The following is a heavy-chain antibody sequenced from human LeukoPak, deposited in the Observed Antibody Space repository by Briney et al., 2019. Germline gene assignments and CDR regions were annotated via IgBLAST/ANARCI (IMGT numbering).Heavy chain of an antibody. D-gene: IGHD4-17*01. Sequence: SETLSLTCTVSGGSISSYYWSRIRQPAGKGLEWIGRIYTSGTTHYNPSLKSRVTMSVDTSKNQFSLKLSSVTAADTAVYYCARLSTVTTSFDYWGQGTLVTVSS. CDR1: GGSISSYY. V-gene: IGHV4-4*07. CDR3: ARLSTVTTSFDY. J-gene: IGHJ4*02. CDR2: IYTSGTT.